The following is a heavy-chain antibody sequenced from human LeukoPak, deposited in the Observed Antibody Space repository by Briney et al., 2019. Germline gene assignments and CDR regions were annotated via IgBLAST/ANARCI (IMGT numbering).Heavy chain of an antibody. CDR2: INSDGSST. CDR3: ARDRMAGAYYYGSGSYTFDP. CDR1: GFTFSSYW. Sequence: PGGSLRLSCAASGFTFSSYWMHWVRQAPGKGLVWVSRINSDGSSTSYADSVKGRFTISIDNAKNTLYLQMNSLRAEDTAVYYCARDRMAGAYYYGSGSYTFDPWGQGTLVTVSS. D-gene: IGHD3-10*01. V-gene: IGHV3-74*01. J-gene: IGHJ5*02.